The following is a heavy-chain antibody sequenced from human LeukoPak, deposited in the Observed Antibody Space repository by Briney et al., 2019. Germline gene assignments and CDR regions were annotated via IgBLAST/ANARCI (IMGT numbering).Heavy chain of an antibody. CDR2: IQYNGSNK. V-gene: IGHV3-30*02. J-gene: IGHJ6*03. CDR1: GFTFSNYG. D-gene: IGHD3-16*01. Sequence: GGSLRLSCAASGFTFSNYGIHWVRQAPGKGLEWVAFIQYNGSNKYYADSVKGRFTISRDNSKNTLYLQMNSLRAEDTAVYYCASLPTSLYYYYMDVWGKGTTVTVSS. CDR3: ASLPTSLYYYYMDV.